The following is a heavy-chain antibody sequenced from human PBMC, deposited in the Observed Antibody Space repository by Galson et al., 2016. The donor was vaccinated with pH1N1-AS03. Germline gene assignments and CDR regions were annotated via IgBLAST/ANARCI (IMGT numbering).Heavy chain of an antibody. CDR2: IFYTGSA. Sequence: SETLSLTCPVSGGSIRNTFYFWGWVRQPPGRGLEWIGSIFYTGSAYYNPSLESRVTISIDTSRNQFSLKLASVTAADTAVYYWASTAVSIPGTREWYFDLWGRGALVTVSS. V-gene: IGHV4-39*07. CDR3: ASTAVSIPGTREWYFDL. D-gene: IGHD1-26*01. CDR1: GGSIRNTFYF. J-gene: IGHJ2*01.